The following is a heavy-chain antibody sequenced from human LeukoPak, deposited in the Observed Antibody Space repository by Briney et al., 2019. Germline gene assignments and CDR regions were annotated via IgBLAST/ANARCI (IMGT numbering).Heavy chain of an antibody. D-gene: IGHD3-10*01. J-gene: IGHJ4*02. V-gene: IGHV1-8*02. Sequence: ASVKVSCKASGYTFTSYDINWVRQATGQGLEWMGWMNPNSGNTGYAQKFQGRVTMTRDTSISTAYTELSRLRSDDTAVYYCARDSDPTYYFDSGPYHAYWGQGTLVTVSS. CDR1: GYTFTSYD. CDR3: ARDSDPTYYFDSGPYHAY. CDR2: MNPNSGNT.